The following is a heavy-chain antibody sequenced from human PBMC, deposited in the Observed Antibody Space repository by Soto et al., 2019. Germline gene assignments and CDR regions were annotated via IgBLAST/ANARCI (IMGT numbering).Heavy chain of an antibody. CDR2: TYYRSKWNN. CDR1: GDSVSSNNAA. D-gene: IGHD1-26*01. Sequence: QVQLQQSGPGLVKPSQTLSLTCAISGDSVSSNNAAWNWIRQSPSRGLEWLGRTYYRSKWNNDYAIYVKSRITINPSTSKNQFSLQLSSVTPVDTAVYYCARGIVTAHTTTGFDYWGQGTLVTVSS. CDR3: ARGIVTAHTTTGFDY. J-gene: IGHJ4*02. V-gene: IGHV6-1*01.